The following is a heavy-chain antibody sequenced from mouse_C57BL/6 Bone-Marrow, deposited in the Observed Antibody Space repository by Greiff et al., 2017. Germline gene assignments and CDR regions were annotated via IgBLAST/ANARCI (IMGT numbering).Heavy chain of an antibody. V-gene: IGHV1-81*01. Sequence: LVESGAELARPGASVKLSCKASGYTFTSYGISWVKQRTGQGLEWIGEIYPRSGNTYYNEKFKGKATLTADKSSSTAYMELRSLTSEDSAVYFCARSEDGPYFDYWGQGTTLTVSS. D-gene: IGHD2-3*01. CDR1: GYTFTSYG. J-gene: IGHJ2*01. CDR3: ARSEDGPYFDY. CDR2: IYPRSGNT.